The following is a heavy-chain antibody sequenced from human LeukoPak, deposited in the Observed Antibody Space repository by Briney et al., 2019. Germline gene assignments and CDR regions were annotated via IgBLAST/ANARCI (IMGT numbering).Heavy chain of an antibody. J-gene: IGHJ4*02. V-gene: IGHV3-11*01. CDR2: ISSSGSTI. CDR1: GFTFSDYY. D-gene: IGHD6-19*01. CDR3: AKDWRSSGWFDY. Sequence: GGSLRLSCAASGFTFSDYYMSWIRQAPGKGVEWVSYISSSGSTIYYADSVKGRFTISRDNSKNSLYLQMNSLRAEDTALYYCAKDWRSSGWFDYWGQGTLVTVSS.